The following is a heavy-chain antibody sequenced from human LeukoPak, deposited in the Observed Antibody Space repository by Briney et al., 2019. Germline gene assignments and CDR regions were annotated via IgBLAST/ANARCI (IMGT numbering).Heavy chain of an antibody. D-gene: IGHD6-19*01. CDR3: ARRGPSVAGPYDY. CDR2: IKQDGSEK. CDR1: GFTFSSYW. Sequence: GGSLRLSCAASGFTFSSYWMSWVRQAPGKGLEWVANIKQDGSEKYYVDSVKGRFTISRDNARNSLYLQMNSLRAEDTAVYYCARRGPSVAGPYDYWGQGTLVTVSS. V-gene: IGHV3-7*01. J-gene: IGHJ4*02.